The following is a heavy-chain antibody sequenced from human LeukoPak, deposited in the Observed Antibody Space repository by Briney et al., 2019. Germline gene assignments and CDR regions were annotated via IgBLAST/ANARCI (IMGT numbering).Heavy chain of an antibody. CDR1: GFAFSSCA. CDR2: ISGSGGST. D-gene: IGHD1-14*01. Sequence: GGSLRLSCAASGFAFSSCAMSWVRQAPGKGLEWVSAISGSGGSTYYADSVKGRFTISRDNSKNTLYLQMNSLRAEDTAVYYCAKVIDPTGLDYWGQGTLVTVSS. V-gene: IGHV3-23*01. J-gene: IGHJ4*02. CDR3: AKVIDPTGLDY.